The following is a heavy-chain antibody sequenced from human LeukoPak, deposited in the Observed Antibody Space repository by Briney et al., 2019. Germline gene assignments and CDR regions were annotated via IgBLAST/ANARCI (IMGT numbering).Heavy chain of an antibody. V-gene: IGHV3-11*04. CDR3: AGITEGDY. Sequence: LSLTCAVSGYSISSDYYMSWIRQAPGKGLEWVSYISSSGSTIYYADSVKGRFTISRDNAKNSLYLQMNSLRAEDTAVYYCAGITEGDYRGQGTLVTVSS. D-gene: IGHD1-20*01. CDR1: GYSISSDYY. J-gene: IGHJ4*02. CDR2: ISSSGSTI.